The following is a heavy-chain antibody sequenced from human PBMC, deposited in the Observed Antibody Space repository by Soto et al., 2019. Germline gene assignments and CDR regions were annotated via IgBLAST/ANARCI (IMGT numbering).Heavy chain of an antibody. CDR1: GYTFTSYF. D-gene: IGHD2-15*01. CDR3: ARQYCSGGSCYTLDY. CDR2: INPSGGST. Sequence: QVQLVQSGAEVKKPGASVKVSCKASGYTFTSYFMHWVRQAPGQGLEWMGIINPSGGSTSYAQKFRGRVTMTRDTSTSTVYMERSRLGSEDTAVYYCARQYCSGGSCYTLDYWGQGTLVTVSS. J-gene: IGHJ4*02. V-gene: IGHV1-46*01.